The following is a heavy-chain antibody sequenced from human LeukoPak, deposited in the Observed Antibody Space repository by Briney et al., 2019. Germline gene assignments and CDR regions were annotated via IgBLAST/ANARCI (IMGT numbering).Heavy chain of an antibody. J-gene: IGHJ3*02. CDR3: ARHRLPRIYYDSNGYYHGAFDI. V-gene: IGHV1-2*02. CDR2: INPKSGGT. D-gene: IGHD3-22*01. Sequence: ASVKVSCKASGYSFTGHYMHWVRQAPGQGLEWMGWINPKSGGTNYARKFQGRVTMTRDTSISTAYMELRSLRSDDTAVYYCARHRLPRIYYDSNGYYHGAFDIWGQGTVVTVSS. CDR1: GYSFTGHY.